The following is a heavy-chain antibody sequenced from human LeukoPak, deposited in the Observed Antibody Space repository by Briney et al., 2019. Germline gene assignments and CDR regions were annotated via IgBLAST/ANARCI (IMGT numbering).Heavy chain of an antibody. Sequence: PGGSLRLSCAASGFTFSGYWTHWVRQAPGKGLVWVSRINNDGSYTSYADSVKGRFTISRDNAKNTLYVQMNSLRAEDTAVYYCARMGHDILVPSGVDVWGQGTSVTVSS. D-gene: IGHD1-1*01. CDR1: GFTFSGYW. CDR2: INNDGSYT. CDR3: ARMGHDILVPSGVDV. J-gene: IGHJ6*02. V-gene: IGHV3-74*01.